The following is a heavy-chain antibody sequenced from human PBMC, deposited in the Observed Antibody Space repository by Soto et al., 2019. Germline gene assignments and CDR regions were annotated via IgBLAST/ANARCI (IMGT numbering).Heavy chain of an antibody. V-gene: IGHV3-74*01. CDR1: GFTFSTYW. J-gene: IGHJ4*02. Sequence: EVQLVESGGGLVEPGGSLRLSCAASGFTFSTYWMHWVRQAPGKGLVWVSRINSDGITTTYADSVKGRFTISRDNAKNTLYLQMTSLRAEDTAVYYCARAIPFDDWGQGTLVTVSS. CDR2: INSDGITT. CDR3: ARAIPFDD.